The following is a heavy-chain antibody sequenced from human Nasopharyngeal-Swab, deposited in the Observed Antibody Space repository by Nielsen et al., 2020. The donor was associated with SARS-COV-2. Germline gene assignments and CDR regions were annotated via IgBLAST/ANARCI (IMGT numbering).Heavy chain of an antibody. J-gene: IGHJ6*02. CDR1: GYTFTSYG. V-gene: IGHV1-18*01. CDR3: ARRGSSSSPTNYYYYGMDV. CDR2: ISAYNGNT. D-gene: IGHD6-6*01. Sequence: ASVKVSCKASGYTFTSYGISWVRQAPGQGLEWMGWISAYNGNTNYAQKLQGRVTMTTDTSTSTAYMELRSLRSDDTAVYYCARRGSSSSPTNYYYYGMDVWGQGTTVTV.